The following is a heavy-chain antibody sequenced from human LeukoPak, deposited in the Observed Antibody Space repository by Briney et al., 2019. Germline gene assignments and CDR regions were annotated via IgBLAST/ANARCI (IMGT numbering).Heavy chain of an antibody. Sequence: GGSLRLSCAASEFTFSSYSMNWVRQAPGKGLEWVSSISSDSVYIFYADSLKGRFTISRDNAENSLYLQMNSLRAEDTAVYYCARRYYDTRGYPFEYWGQGTPVTVSS. D-gene: IGHD3-22*01. CDR3: ARRYYDTRGYPFEY. CDR1: EFTFSSYS. V-gene: IGHV3-21*01. CDR2: ISSDSVYI. J-gene: IGHJ4*02.